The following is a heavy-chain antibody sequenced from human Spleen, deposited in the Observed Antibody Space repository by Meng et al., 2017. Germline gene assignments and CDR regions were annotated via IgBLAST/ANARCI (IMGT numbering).Heavy chain of an antibody. CDR2: SIPIFGTP. V-gene: IGHV1-69*06. CDR3: ARISWTRYYFDY. D-gene: IGHD3/OR15-3a*01. CDR1: GATFSSYA. J-gene: IGHJ4*02. Sequence: QVHVVQSGTEVKKPGYSVKVPCKASGATFSSYAITWVRQAPGQGLEWMGGSIPIFGTPKYAQKFQGRVTITADKSTSTVYMELSSLKSEDTALYFCARISWTRYYFDYWGQGTLVTVSS.